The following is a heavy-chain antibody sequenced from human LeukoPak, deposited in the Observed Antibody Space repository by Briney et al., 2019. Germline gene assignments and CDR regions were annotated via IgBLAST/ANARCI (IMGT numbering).Heavy chain of an antibody. V-gene: IGHV4-59*10. CDR3: ARVHLDDSSGYYSYYYYMDV. Sequence: SETLSLTCAVYGVSFSGYYWSWIRQPAGKGLEWIGRIYTSGSTNYNPSLKSRVTISVDTSKNQFSLKLSSVTAADTAVYYCARVHLDDSSGYYSYYYYMDVWGKGTTVTISS. CDR2: IYTSGST. J-gene: IGHJ6*03. CDR1: GVSFSGYY. D-gene: IGHD3-22*01.